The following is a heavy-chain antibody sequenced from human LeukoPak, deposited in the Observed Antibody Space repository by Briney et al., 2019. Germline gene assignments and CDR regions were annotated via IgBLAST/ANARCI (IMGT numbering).Heavy chain of an antibody. Sequence: PGGSLRLSCAASGFTVSSNYMSWVRQAPGKGLEWVSVIYSGGSTYYADSVKGRFTISRDNSKNTLYLRMNSLRAEDTAVYYCARDNYYGSGSFPAFDPWGQGTLVSVSS. J-gene: IGHJ5*02. V-gene: IGHV3-66*01. D-gene: IGHD3-10*01. CDR3: ARDNYYGSGSFPAFDP. CDR1: GFTVSSNY. CDR2: IYSGGST.